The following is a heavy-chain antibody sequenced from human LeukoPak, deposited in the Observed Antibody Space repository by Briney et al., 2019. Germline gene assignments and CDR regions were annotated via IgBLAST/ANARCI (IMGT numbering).Heavy chain of an antibody. CDR1: GFTFSSYG. CDR3: ARWGATGYGDY. D-gene: IGHD3-9*01. V-gene: IGHV3-48*03. Sequence: GGSLRLSCAASGFTFSSYGMNWVRQAPGKGLEWVSYIRDSSSTIYYADSVKGRLTISRDNAKNSLYLQMHSLRAEDTAVYYCARWGATGYGDYWGQGTLVTVSS. J-gene: IGHJ4*02. CDR2: IRDSSSTI.